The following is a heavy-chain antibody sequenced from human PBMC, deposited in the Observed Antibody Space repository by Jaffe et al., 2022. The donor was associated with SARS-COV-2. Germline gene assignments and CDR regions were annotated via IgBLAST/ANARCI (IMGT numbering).Heavy chain of an antibody. Sequence: QVQLQESGPGLVKPSETLSLTCTVSGGSVTSGNYSWSWIRQPPGKGLEWIGYIYYSGSTNYNPSLKSRVTVSVDTSKNQFSLKVSSVTAADTAVYYCARVWHSSDWYGGWFDPWGQGTLVTVSS. D-gene: IGHD6-19*01. CDR2: IYYSGST. J-gene: IGHJ5*02. CDR3: ARVWHSSDWYGGWFDP. V-gene: IGHV4-61*01. CDR1: GGSVTSGNYS.